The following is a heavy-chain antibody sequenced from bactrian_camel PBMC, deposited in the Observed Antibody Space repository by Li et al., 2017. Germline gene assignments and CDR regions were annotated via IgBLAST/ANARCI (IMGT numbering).Heavy chain of an antibody. Sequence: QVQLVESGGGSVQAGGSLRLSCAAFRTFYCMHWFRQAPGKEREGVATIDSTGSTSYADSVKGRFTISKDNAKNTLYLQLDSLKPEDTAMYYCAAAIFHCYTRVPQPYECNYWGQGTQVTVS. J-gene: IGHJ4*01. D-gene: IGHD2*01. CDR1: RTFYCMH. V-gene: IGHV3S53*01. CDR3: AAAIFHCYTRVPQPYECNY. CDR2: IDSTGST.